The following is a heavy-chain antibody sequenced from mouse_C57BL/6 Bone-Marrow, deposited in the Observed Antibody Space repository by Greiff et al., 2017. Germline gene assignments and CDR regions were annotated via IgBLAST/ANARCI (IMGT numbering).Heavy chain of an antibody. D-gene: IGHD2-3*01. CDR1: GFNIKDDY. CDR3: TTFDGYYVAWFAY. Sequence: VQLQQSGAELVRPGASVKLSCTASGFNIKDDYMHWVKQRPEQGLEWIGWIDPENGDTEYASKFQGKATITADTSSNTAYLQLSSLTSEVTDVYYCTTFDGYYVAWFAYWGQGTLVTVSA. V-gene: IGHV14-4*01. CDR2: IDPENGDT. J-gene: IGHJ3*01.